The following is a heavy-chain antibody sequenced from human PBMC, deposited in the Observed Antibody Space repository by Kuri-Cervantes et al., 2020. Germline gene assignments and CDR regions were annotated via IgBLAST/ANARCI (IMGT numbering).Heavy chain of an antibody. D-gene: IGHD3-16*01. J-gene: IGHJ4*02. CDR3: ATATSSLGY. CDR2: MKQDESEK. CDR1: GGSISSYY. Sequence: ETLSLSCTVSGGSISSYYWSWIRQPPGKGLEWVASMKQDESEKYYVDSVKCRFTISRDNAKNSLYLQMNSLKDEDTAVYYCATATSSLGYWGQGTMVTVSS. V-gene: IGHV3-7*01.